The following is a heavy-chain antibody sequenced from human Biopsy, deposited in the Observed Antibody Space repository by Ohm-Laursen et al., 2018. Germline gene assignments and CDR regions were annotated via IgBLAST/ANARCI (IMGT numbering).Heavy chain of an antibody. V-gene: IGHV3-23*01. CDR2: IRGSGLTT. D-gene: IGHD2-21*02. Sequence: SLRLSCSASGFILNNYGLSWVRQAPGKGLEWVSAIRGSGLTTFYTDSVKGRFTISRDNSKNTLYLQMNSLRAEDTAVYYCARVVTFPGIGTDVWGQGTTVTVSS. J-gene: IGHJ6*02. CDR3: ARVVTFPGIGTDV. CDR1: GFILNNYG.